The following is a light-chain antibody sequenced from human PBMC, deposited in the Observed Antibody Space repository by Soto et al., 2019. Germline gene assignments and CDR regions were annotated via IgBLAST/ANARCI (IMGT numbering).Light chain of an antibody. V-gene: IGLV2-8*01. Sequence: QSALTQPPSASGSPGQSVTISCTGTSSDVGRYDFVSWYQHHPGKAPKLIIYDVSQRPSGVPDRFSGSKSGNTASLTVSGLQAEDEADYYCCSYAATSTLVFGGGTKLTVL. J-gene: IGLJ3*02. CDR3: CSYAATSTLV. CDR2: DVS. CDR1: SSDVGRYDF.